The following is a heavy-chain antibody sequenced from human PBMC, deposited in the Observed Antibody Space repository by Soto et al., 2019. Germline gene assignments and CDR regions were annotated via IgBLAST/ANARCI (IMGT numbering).Heavy chain of an antibody. J-gene: IGHJ4*02. CDR1: GYTFTNYD. V-gene: IGHV1-8*01. CDR2: MNPNSDNT. D-gene: IGHD3-22*01. CDR3: ARSLYDNSGYAFDY. Sequence: ASVKVSCKASGYTFTNYDIIWVRQATGQGLEWMGWMNPNSDNTGYAQKFQGRVTMTRNTSISTAYMELSSLRSEDTAVYYSARSLYDNSGYAFDYWGQGTLVTVSS.